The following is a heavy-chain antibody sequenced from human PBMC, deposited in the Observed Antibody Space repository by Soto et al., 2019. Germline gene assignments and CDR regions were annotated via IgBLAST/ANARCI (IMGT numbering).Heavy chain of an antibody. V-gene: IGHV3-49*04. Sequence: PGGSLRLSCTASGFTFGDYAMSWVRQAPGKGLKWVGFIRSKAYGGTTEYAASVKGRFTISRDDSKSIAYLQMNSLKTEDTAVYYCTRDSYYYDSSGYDRAFDIWGQGTMVTVSS. CDR1: GFTFGDYA. J-gene: IGHJ3*02. CDR2: IRSKAYGGTT. D-gene: IGHD3-22*01. CDR3: TRDSYYYDSSGYDRAFDI.